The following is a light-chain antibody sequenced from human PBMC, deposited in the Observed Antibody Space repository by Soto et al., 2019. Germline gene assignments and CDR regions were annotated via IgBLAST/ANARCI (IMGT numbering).Light chain of an antibody. CDR3: SAYTSSSTLV. J-gene: IGLJ3*02. V-gene: IGLV2-14*01. CDR2: EVI. CDR1: SSDVGFHDY. Sequence: QSALTQPASVSGSPGQSITISCTGTSSDVGFHDYVSWYQQHPGKAPKLIIYEVINRPSGVSNRFSGSKSGNTASLTISGLQAEDEADYSCSAYTSSSTLVFGGGTQLTVL.